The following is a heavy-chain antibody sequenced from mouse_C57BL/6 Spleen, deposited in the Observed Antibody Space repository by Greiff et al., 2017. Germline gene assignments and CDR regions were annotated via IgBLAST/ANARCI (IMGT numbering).Heavy chain of an antibody. J-gene: IGHJ4*01. CDR2: IYPGDGDT. CDR1: GYAFSSYW. Sequence: QVHVKQSGAELVKPGASVKISCKASGYAFSSYWMNWVKQRPGKGLEWIGQIYPGDGDTNYNGKFKGKATLTADKSSSTAYMQLSSLTTEDSAVYFCARWYDRYDAMDYWGQGTSVTVSS. CDR3: ARWYDRYDAMDY. D-gene: IGHD2-3*01. V-gene: IGHV1-80*01.